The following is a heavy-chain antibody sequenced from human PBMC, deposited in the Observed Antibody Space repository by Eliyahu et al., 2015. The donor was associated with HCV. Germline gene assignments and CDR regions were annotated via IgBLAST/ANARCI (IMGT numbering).Heavy chain of an antibody. Sequence: TRYADSVKGRFTISRDNAQNTLYLQMNSLTAEDTAVYYCARAGLRYLQWWSRKGVKRVDPWGQGTLVTVSS. CDR2: T. CDR3: ARAGLRYLQWWSRKGVKRVDP. V-gene: IGHV3-74*01. D-gene: IGHD3-3*01. J-gene: IGHJ5*02.